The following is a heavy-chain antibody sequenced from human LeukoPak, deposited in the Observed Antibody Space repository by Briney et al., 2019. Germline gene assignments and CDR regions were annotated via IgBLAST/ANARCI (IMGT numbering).Heavy chain of an antibody. D-gene: IGHD2-21*02. J-gene: IGHJ5*01. Sequence: PGGSLRLSCAASGFTFSDYYMSWIRQAPGKGLEWVSRIDDVGSGTSYADSVKGRFTISRDDAKNTVYLQMNSLRAEDTAVYYCATVFDFWGQGTLVTVSS. CDR3: ATVFDF. CDR2: IDDVGSGT. CDR1: GFTFSDYY. V-gene: IGHV3-74*01.